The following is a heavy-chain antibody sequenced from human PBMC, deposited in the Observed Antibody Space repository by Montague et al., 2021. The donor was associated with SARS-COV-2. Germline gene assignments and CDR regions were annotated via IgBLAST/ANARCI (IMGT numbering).Heavy chain of an antibody. CDR2: IYTTGRT. CDR1: GGSISSGSYY. J-gene: IGHJ3*02. D-gene: IGHD3-10*01. Sequence: TLSLTWTVSGGSISSGSYYWSWIRQPAGKGLEWIGRIYTTGRTNYNPSLKSRVTISVDTSKNQFSLKLSSVTAADTAASYCASERAYYNGSGTYPGGFDIWCQGTMVTVSS. V-gene: IGHV4-61*02. CDR3: ASERAYYNGSGTYPGGFDI.